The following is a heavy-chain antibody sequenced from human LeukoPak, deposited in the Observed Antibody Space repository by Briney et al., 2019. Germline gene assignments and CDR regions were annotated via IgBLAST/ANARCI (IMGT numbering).Heavy chain of an antibody. Sequence: GGSLRLSCAASGSTFITYAFHWVRQAPGKGLEYVSAISNNGEDTYYADSVKGRFTISSDNSKNTLYLQMGSLRAEDMAVYYCVRGGGVVAGTYDYWGQGTLVTVSS. J-gene: IGHJ4*02. CDR3: VRGGGVVAGTYDY. V-gene: IGHV3-64*02. CDR2: ISNNGEDT. CDR1: GSTFITYA. D-gene: IGHD6-19*01.